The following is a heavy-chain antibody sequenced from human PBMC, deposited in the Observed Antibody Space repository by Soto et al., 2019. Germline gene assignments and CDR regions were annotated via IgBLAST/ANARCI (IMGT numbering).Heavy chain of an antibody. V-gene: IGHV3-66*01. Sequence: EVQLVESGGGLVQPGGSLRLSCAASGFTVSSNYMSWVRQAPGKGLEWVSVIYSVGSTYYADSVKGRFTISRDNSKNTLYLQMNSLRAEDTAVYYCARGACTNGVCHYYYYMDVWGKGTTVTVSS. CDR1: GFTVSSNY. CDR3: ARGACTNGVCHYYYYMDV. D-gene: IGHD2-8*01. CDR2: IYSVGST. J-gene: IGHJ6*03.